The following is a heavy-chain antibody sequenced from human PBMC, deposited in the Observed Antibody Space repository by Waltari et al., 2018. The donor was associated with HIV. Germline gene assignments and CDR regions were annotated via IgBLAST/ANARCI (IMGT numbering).Heavy chain of an antibody. CDR1: GYTFSNYQ. Sequence: QVQLVQSGAEVKKPGASVRVSCKAVGYTFSNYQMNWVRQATGQGLEWMGWLSPNRGNTGSAQKFQGRLTMTRDTSTGTAYLEMSALTSDDTGIYFCARGTSGTYFDYWGQGTLVAVSS. CDR2: LSPNRGNT. CDR3: ARGTSGTYFDY. V-gene: IGHV1-8*02. J-gene: IGHJ4*02. D-gene: IGHD5-12*01.